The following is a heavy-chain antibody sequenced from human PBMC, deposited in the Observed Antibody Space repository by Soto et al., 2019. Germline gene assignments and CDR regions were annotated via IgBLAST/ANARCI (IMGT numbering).Heavy chain of an antibody. D-gene: IGHD1-1*01. CDR1: GGTFNTYA. V-gene: IGHV1-69*12. CDR2: IIPIFNTP. CDR3: ARDKTGTNYYNGLDV. Sequence: QVQLVQSGAEVKKPGSSVKVSCKASGGTFNTYAISWVRQAPGQGLEWMGGIIPIFNTPNYAQRFQGRVTITADESTSTAYMELSSLSSEDTALYYCARDKTGTNYYNGLDVWGQGTTVTVSS. J-gene: IGHJ6*02.